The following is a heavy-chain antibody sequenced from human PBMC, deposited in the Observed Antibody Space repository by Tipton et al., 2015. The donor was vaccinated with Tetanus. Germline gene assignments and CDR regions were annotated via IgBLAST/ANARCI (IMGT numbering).Heavy chain of an antibody. D-gene: IGHD2-15*01. J-gene: IGHJ4*02. Sequence: SLRLSCAASGFIFSSYGIHWVRQAPGKGLVWLAVSWYDGTDKYYVDSVKGRVTISRDNSKNTLHRQMNRLSAEETGLYYGARGANCSDESCFAGDFDTWGQGTHVTIST. V-gene: IGHV3-33*01. CDR1: GFIFSSYG. CDR2: SWYDGTDK. CDR3: ARGANCSDESCFAGDFDT.